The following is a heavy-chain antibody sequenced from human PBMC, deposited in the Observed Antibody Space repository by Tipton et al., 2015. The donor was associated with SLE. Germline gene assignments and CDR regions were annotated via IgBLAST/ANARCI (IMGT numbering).Heavy chain of an antibody. CDR2: IYHGGNT. Sequence: TLSLTCAVSGYSINSGYYWGWIRQPPGKGLEWIGSIYHGGNTYYNPSLKSRVTVSVDTSNNQFALKLTSVTAVDTAVYYCARVTYGYVSFDKWGQGTLVTVSS. D-gene: IGHD3-16*01. J-gene: IGHJ4*02. V-gene: IGHV4-38-2*01. CDR1: GYSINSGYY. CDR3: ARVTYGYVSFDK.